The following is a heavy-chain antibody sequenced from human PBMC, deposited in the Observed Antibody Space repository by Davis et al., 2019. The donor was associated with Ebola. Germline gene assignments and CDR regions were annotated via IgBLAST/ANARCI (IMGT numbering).Heavy chain of an antibody. D-gene: IGHD3-10*01. J-gene: IGHJ4*02. CDR2: IWYDGTNK. Sequence: GESLKISCAASGFTFSTYGMHWVRQAPGKGLEWVAFIWYDGTNKYYADSVKGRFAISRENSKNTLYLQMNSLRVEDTAVYYCARDWDYYGSGSYYDKLDYWGQGTLVTVSS. CDR3: ARDWDYYGSGSYYDKLDY. V-gene: IGHV3-33*08. CDR1: GFTFSTYG.